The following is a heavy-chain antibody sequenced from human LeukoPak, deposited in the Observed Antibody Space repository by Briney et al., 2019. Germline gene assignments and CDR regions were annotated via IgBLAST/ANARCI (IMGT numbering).Heavy chain of an antibody. J-gene: IGHJ4*02. D-gene: IGHD1-14*01. CDR1: GFSFSDYN. CDR2: IKYNSRYT. Sequence: PGGSLGLSCAASGFSFSDYNMNWVRQAPGKGLEWVSSIKYNSRYTYYADSLRGRFTISRDNARKSVFLQIDSLRAEDTAVYYCAKTGPDGNAFDYWGQGALVTVSS. CDR3: AKTGPDGNAFDY. V-gene: IGHV3-21*01.